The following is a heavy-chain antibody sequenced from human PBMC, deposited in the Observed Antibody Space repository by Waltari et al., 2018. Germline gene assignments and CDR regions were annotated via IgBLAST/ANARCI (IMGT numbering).Heavy chain of an antibody. CDR3: ARDRRALGYCSGGSCYSAFDI. CDR2: IIPIFGTA. D-gene: IGHD2-15*01. CDR1: GGTFSSYA. J-gene: IGHJ3*02. V-gene: IGHV1-69*06. Sequence: KASGGTFSSYAISWVRQAPGQGLEWMGRIIPIFGTANYAQKFQGRVTITADKSTSTAYMELSSLRSEDTAVYYCARDRRALGYCSGGSCYSAFDIWGQGTMVTVSS.